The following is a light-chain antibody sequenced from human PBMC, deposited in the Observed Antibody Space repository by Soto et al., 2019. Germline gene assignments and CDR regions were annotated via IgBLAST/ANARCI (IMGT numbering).Light chain of an antibody. Sequence: QSALTQPPSASGTPGQRVTISCSGSSSNIGSNTVNWNQQLPGTAPKLLIYSNNQRPSGVPDRFSGSKSGTSASLAISGLQSEAEADYYCAAWDDSLNGYVFGTGTKVTVL. CDR3: AAWDDSLNGYV. CDR2: SNN. CDR1: SSNIGSNT. J-gene: IGLJ1*01. V-gene: IGLV1-44*01.